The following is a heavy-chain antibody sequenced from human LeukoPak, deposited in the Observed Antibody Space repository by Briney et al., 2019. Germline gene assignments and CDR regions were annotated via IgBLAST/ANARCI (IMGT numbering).Heavy chain of an antibody. CDR3: ASQGPHYDFWSGYSNLFDP. CDR2: INPNSGGT. J-gene: IGHJ5*02. CDR1: GYTFTGYY. Sequence: ASVKVSCKASGYTFTGYYMHWVRQAPGQGLEWMGRINPNSGGTNYAQKFQGGVTMTRDTSISTAYTELSRLRSDDTAVYYCASQGPHYDFWSGYSNLFDPWGQGTLVTVSS. D-gene: IGHD3-3*01. V-gene: IGHV1-2*06.